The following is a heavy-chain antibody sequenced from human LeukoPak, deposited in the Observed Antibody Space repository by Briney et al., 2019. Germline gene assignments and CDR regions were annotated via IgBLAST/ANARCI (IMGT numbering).Heavy chain of an antibody. CDR3: ARDARYYDILTGYRAGWFDP. Sequence: GASVKVSCKASGYTFTSYYMHWVRQAPGQGLEWMGIINPSGGSTSYAQKFQGRVTMTRDTSTSTVYIELSSLRSEDTAVYYCARDARYYDILTGYRAGWFDPWGQGTLVTVSS. D-gene: IGHD3-9*01. J-gene: IGHJ5*02. V-gene: IGHV1-46*01. CDR1: GYTFTSYY. CDR2: INPSGGST.